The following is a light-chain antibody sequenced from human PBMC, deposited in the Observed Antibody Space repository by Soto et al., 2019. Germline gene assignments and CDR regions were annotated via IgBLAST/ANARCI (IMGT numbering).Light chain of an antibody. CDR3: QVWDRNSDHPV. J-gene: IGLJ3*02. V-gene: IGLV3-21*04. CDR2: YDS. CDR1: NIGSKS. Sequence: SSELTQPPSVSVAPGKTARVTCGGNNIGSKSVHWYQQKPGQAPVLVIFYDSDRPSGIPERFSGSNSGNMATLTISRVEAGDEADYYCQVWDRNSDHPVFGGGTKLTVL.